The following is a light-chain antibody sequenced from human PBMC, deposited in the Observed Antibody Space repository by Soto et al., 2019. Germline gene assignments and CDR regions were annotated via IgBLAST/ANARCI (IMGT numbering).Light chain of an antibody. CDR2: DVS. Sequence: QSALTQPASVSGSPGQSITISCTGTSSDVGGYNYVSWYQQHPGKAPKLMIYDVSNRPSGVSNRFSGSKSGNTASLTISGLQAEDEADYYCSSYTSSSTYGFGTGTKATV. J-gene: IGLJ1*01. CDR1: SSDVGGYNY. V-gene: IGLV2-14*01. CDR3: SSYTSSSTYG.